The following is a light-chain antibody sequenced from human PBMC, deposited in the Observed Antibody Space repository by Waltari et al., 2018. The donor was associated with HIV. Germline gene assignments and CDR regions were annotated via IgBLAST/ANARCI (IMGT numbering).Light chain of an antibody. Sequence: QPVLAQPPSVSAAPGEKVTISCSGSNSYIAWYQQLPGTAPKLVIFDTTTRPSVIPDRFSGSKSATSATLDITGLQTGDEGDYYCGSWDISLNVVVFGGGTKVTVL. CDR2: DTT. J-gene: IGLJ2*01. CDR1: NSYIA. V-gene: IGLV1-51*01. CDR3: GSWDISLNVVV.